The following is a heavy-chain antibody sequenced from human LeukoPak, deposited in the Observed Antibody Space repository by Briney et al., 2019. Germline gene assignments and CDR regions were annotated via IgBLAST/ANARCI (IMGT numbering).Heavy chain of an antibody. CDR2: IIPILGIA. CDR1: GGTFSSYA. V-gene: IGHV1-69*04. J-gene: IGHJ3*02. D-gene: IGHD6-19*01. CDR3: ARVGGGPTRRHSGGYVAPWAFDI. Sequence: PRASVKVSCKASGGTFSSYAISWVRQAPGQGLERMGRIIPILGIANYAQKFQGRVTITADKSTSTAYMELSSLRSEDTAVYYCARVGGGPTRRHSGGYVAPWAFDIWGQGTMVTVSS.